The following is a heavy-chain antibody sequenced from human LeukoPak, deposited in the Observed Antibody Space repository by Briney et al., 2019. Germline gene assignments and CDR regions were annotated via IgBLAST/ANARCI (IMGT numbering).Heavy chain of an antibody. D-gene: IGHD6-19*01. CDR1: GFTFSGSA. V-gene: IGHV3-73*01. CDR2: IRSSTNNYAT. J-gene: IGHJ4*02. Sequence: GGSLRLSCAASGFTFSGSAMHWVRQASGKGLEWVGLIRSSTNNYATAYAASVRGRFTISRDGSRDTAYLQMNSLKTEDTAVYYCTGGSGWYSPDYWGQGTLVTVYS. CDR3: TGGSGWYSPDY.